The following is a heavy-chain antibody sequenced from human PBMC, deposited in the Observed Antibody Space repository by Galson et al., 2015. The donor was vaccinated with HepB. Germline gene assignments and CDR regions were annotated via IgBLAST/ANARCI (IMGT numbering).Heavy chain of an antibody. CDR3: AREPYSGSSLGDAFDI. D-gene: IGHD1-26*01. CDR2: IYPGDSDT. J-gene: IGHJ3*02. CDR1: GYSFTSYW. Sequence: QSGAEVKKPGESLKISCKGSGYSFTSYWIGWVRQMPGKGLEWMGIIYPGDSDTRYSPSFQGQVTISADKSISTAYLQWSSLKASDTAMYYCAREPYSGSSLGDAFDIWGQGTMVTVSS. V-gene: IGHV5-51*01.